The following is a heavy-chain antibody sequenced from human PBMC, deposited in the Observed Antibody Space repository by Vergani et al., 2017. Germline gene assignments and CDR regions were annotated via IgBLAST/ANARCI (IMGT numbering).Heavy chain of an antibody. Sequence: QVQLQQWGAGLFKPSETLSLTCAVYGGSFSGYYWSWIRQPPGKGLEWIGEINHSGSTNYNPSLKSRVTISVDTSKNQFSLKLSSVTAADTAVYYCARGLGRSWSTARGNWFDPWGQGTLVTVSS. D-gene: IGHD6-13*01. CDR2: INHSGST. CDR1: GGSFSGYY. J-gene: IGHJ5*02. CDR3: ARGLGRSWSTARGNWFDP. V-gene: IGHV4-34*01.